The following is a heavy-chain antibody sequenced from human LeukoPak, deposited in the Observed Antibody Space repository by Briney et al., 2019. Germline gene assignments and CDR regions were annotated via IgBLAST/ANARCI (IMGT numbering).Heavy chain of an antibody. CDR1: GYTFTGYY. Sequence: ASVKVSCKASGYTFTGYYMHWVRQAPGQGLEWMGWINPNSGGTNYAQKFQGRVTMTRDTPISTAYMELSRLRSDDTAVYYCARGGHDFSGYSTWFDPWGQGTLVTVSS. D-gene: IGHD3-3*01. V-gene: IGHV1-2*02. CDR3: ARGGHDFSGYSTWFDP. CDR2: INPNSGGT. J-gene: IGHJ5*02.